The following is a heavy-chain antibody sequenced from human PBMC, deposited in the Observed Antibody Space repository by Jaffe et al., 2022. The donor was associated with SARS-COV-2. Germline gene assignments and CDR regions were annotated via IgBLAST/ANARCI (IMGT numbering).Heavy chain of an antibody. D-gene: IGHD6-19*01. CDR2: INTDTGNP. CDR3: ARGAYRGGFYYFFDY. CDR1: GYSFTAHS. Sequence: QVQLVQSGSELKKPGASVKVSCKASGYSFTAHSLNWVRQAPGQRPEWMGWINTDTGNPTYAQGFRGRFVFSWDTSASTTYLQISGLKADDTAIYFCARGAYRGGFYYFFDYWGQGTQVTVSS. V-gene: IGHV7-4-1*02. J-gene: IGHJ4*02.